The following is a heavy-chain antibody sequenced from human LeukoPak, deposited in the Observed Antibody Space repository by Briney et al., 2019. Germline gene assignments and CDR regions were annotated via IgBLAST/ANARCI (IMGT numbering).Heavy chain of an antibody. CDR3: ARGDIVVVPAAMGYYNYMDV. CDR2: IIPIFGTA. CDR1: GGTFSSYA. Sequence: GPQVKVSCKASGGTFSSYAISWVRQAPGQGLEWMGGIIPIFGTANYAQKFQGRVTITTDESTSTAYMELSSLRSEDTAVYYCARGDIVVVPAAMGYYNYMDVWGKGTTVTVSS. J-gene: IGHJ6*03. V-gene: IGHV1-69*05. D-gene: IGHD2-2*01.